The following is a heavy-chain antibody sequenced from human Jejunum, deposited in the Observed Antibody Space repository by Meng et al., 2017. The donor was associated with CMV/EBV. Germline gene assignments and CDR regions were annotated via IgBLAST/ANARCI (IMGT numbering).Heavy chain of an antibody. J-gene: IGHJ4*02. CDR3: AKDVGY. Sequence: QVQLVESGXGVVPPGGSLRLACAASGFTFSNYGIHWVRQAPGKGLEWVAFIEHDGSNKYYADSVKGRFTISRDNSKNTLYLQMNSLRVEDTAVYYCAKDVGYWGQGTLVTVSS. D-gene: IGHD1-26*01. CDR2: IEHDGSNK. CDR1: GFTFSNYG. V-gene: IGHV3-30*02.